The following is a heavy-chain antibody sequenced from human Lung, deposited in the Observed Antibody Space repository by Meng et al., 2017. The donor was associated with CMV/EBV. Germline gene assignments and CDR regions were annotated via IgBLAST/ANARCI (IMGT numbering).Heavy chain of an antibody. CDR1: GFTFSNAW. CDR3: TTSIRITMVRGVIFRDV. CDR2: IKRKNDGGTT. V-gene: IGHV3-15*01. J-gene: IGHJ6*02. D-gene: IGHD3-10*01. Sequence: SCSASGFTFSNAWMSWVRQAPGKGLEWVGRIKRKNDGGTTDYAAPVKGRFTISRDDSKNTLYLQMNSLKTEDTAVYYCTTSIRITMVRGVIFRDVWGQGTXVTVYS.